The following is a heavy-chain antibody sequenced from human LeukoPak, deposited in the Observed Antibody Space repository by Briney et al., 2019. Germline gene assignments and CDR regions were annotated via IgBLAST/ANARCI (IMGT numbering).Heavy chain of an antibody. D-gene: IGHD3-22*01. Sequence: GGSLRLSCAASGFTFSSYAMHWVRQAPGKGLEWVAVISYDGSNKYYADSVKGRFTISRDNSKNTLYLQMNSLRAEDTAVYYCARERYDSSGYDGFWYFDYWGQGTLVTVSS. CDR1: GFTFSSYA. V-gene: IGHV3-30-3*01. J-gene: IGHJ4*02. CDR2: ISYDGSNK. CDR3: ARERYDSSGYDGFWYFDY.